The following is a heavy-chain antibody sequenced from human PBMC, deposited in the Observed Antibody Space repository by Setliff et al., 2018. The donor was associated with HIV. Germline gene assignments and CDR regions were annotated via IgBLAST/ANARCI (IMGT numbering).Heavy chain of an antibody. CDR2: IRYDGSNK. CDR1: GFTFSSYG. Sequence: PGGSLRLSCAASGFTFSSYGMHWVRQAPGKGLEWVAFIRYDGSNKYYADSVKGRFTISRDNSKNTLYLQMNSLRAEDTAVYYCAKAPEADDSGYAGDYWGQGTLVTVSS. CDR3: AKAPEADDSGYAGDY. D-gene: IGHD5-12*01. V-gene: IGHV3-30*02. J-gene: IGHJ4*02.